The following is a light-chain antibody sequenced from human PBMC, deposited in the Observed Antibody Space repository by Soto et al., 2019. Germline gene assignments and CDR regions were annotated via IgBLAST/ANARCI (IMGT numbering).Light chain of an antibody. CDR1: SSDVGGYNY. CDR2: DVS. V-gene: IGLV2-14*01. CDR3: SSYTTSSTYV. J-gene: IGLJ1*01. Sequence: QSALTQPASVSGSPGQSITISCTGTSSDVGGYNYVSWYQQHPGKAPKLMIYDVSNRPSGISNRLAGSRSGNTASLTISGLQAEAEADYYCSSYTTSSTYVFGTGTKLTVL.